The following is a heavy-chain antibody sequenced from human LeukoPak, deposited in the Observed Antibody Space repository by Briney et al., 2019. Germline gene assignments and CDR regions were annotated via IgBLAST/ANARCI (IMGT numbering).Heavy chain of an antibody. CDR1: GFTFSSYS. Sequence: GGSLRLSCAASGFTFSSYSMNWVRQAPGKGLEWVSSISSSSYIYYADSVKGRFTISRDNAKNSLYLQMNSLRAEDTAVYYCARDRIAVAGSYYYYYGMDVWGQGTTVTVSS. D-gene: IGHD6-19*01. CDR3: ARDRIAVAGSYYYYYGMDV. CDR2: ISSSSYI. J-gene: IGHJ6*02. V-gene: IGHV3-21*01.